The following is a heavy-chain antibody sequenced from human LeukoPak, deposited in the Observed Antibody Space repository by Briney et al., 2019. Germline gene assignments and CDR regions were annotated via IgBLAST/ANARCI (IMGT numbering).Heavy chain of an antibody. CDR2: LGTAGDT. CDR3: ARQSTPHGNFDY. V-gene: IGHV3-13*01. J-gene: IGHJ4*02. Sequence: GGSLRLSCAASGFILSNYAMHWVRQPAGKGLEWVSALGTAGDTFYPGSVKGRFTISRDNAKKSLLLQMSSLRAEDTAIYYCARQSTPHGNFDYWGQGTPVTVSS. CDR1: GFILSNYA. D-gene: IGHD5-24*01.